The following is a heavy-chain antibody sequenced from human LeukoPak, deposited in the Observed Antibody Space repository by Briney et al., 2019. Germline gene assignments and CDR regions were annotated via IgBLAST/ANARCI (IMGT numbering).Heavy chain of an antibody. CDR2: IYYSGST. Sequence: SETLSLTCTVSGGSLSSYYWSWIRQPPGKGLEWIGYIYYSGSTNYNPSLKSRVTISIETSKNQFSLKLSSVTAADTAVYYCARHYDNSSYGFFQHWGQGTLVTASS. CDR1: GGSLSSYY. J-gene: IGHJ1*01. CDR3: ARHYDNSSYGFFQH. D-gene: IGHD3-22*01. V-gene: IGHV4-59*08.